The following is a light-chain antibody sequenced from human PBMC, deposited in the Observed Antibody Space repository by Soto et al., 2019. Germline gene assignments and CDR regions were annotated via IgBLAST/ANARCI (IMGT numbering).Light chain of an antibody. CDR2: DVS. Sequence: ITCRASQSITTWLAWYQQRPGKAPKLLIYDVSSLQSGVPSRFSGSGYGTEFTLSCCTLLPDDFSTFYFQHWWGFAQGTKVDIK. CDR3: QHWWG. V-gene: IGKV1-5*01. J-gene: IGKJ1*01. CDR1: QSITTW.